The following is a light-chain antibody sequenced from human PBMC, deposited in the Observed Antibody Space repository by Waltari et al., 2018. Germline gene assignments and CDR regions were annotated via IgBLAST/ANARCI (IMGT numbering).Light chain of an antibody. J-gene: IGKJ3*01. CDR1: QDISNY. CDR2: DAS. V-gene: IGKV1-33*01. Sequence: DFQMTQSPSSLSASVGDRVTITCQASQDISNYLNWYQHKPGKAPKLLIYDASNLETGVPSRFSGSGSGTDFTFTISSLQPEDIATYYCQQYDNLPVFGPGTKVDI. CDR3: QQYDNLPV.